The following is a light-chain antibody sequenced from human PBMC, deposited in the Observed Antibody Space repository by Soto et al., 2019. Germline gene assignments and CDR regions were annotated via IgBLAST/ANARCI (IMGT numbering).Light chain of an antibody. V-gene: IGKV3-20*01. Sequence: EIMLTQSPATLSLSPGETATLSCRANQLISNYLAWYQQKPGQAPRLLIYDASNRATGIPARFSGSGSGTDFTLTISRLEPEDFAVYYCQQYGSSPFTFGPGTKVDIK. CDR1: QLISNY. CDR3: QQYGSSPFT. CDR2: DAS. J-gene: IGKJ3*01.